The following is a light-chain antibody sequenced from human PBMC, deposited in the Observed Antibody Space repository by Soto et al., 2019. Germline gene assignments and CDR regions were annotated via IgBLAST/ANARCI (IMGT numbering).Light chain of an antibody. CDR3: QQYNSWPRT. Sequence: DILMTQSPATLSLSPGGRATISCRASQSVSSNLAWYQQKPGQAPRLLIQRASTRATGIPARFSGSGSGTEFTLTISSLQSEDFAVYFCQQYNSWPRTFGQGTKVEIK. CDR1: QSVSSN. J-gene: IGKJ1*01. V-gene: IGKV3-15*01. CDR2: RAS.